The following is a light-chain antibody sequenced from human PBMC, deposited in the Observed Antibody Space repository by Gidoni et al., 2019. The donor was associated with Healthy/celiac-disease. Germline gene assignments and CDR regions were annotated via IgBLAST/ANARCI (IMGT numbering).Light chain of an antibody. Sequence: QSALTQPASVSGSPGQSITISCTGTSSDVGGYNYVSWYQQHPGKAPKLMIYDVSNRPSGVSNRFSGSKSGNTASLTISGFQAVDEADYYCSSYTSSSTLEVFGGGTKLTVL. J-gene: IGLJ2*01. CDR3: SSYTSSSTLEV. CDR1: SSDVGGYNY. V-gene: IGLV2-14*03. CDR2: DVS.